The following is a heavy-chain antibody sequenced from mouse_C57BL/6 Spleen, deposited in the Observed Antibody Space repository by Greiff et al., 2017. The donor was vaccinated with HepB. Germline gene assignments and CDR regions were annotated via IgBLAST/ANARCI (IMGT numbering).Heavy chain of an antibody. J-gene: IGHJ2*01. V-gene: IGHV1-61*01. D-gene: IGHD2-3*01. Sequence: QVQLKQPGAELVRPGSSVKLSCKASGYTFTSYWMDWVKQRPGQGLEWIGNIYPSDSETHYNQKFKDKATLTVDKSSSTAYMQLSSLTSEDSAVYYCAREGDGLYYFDYWGQGTTLTVSS. CDR2: IYPSDSET. CDR1: GYTFTSYW. CDR3: AREGDGLYYFDY.